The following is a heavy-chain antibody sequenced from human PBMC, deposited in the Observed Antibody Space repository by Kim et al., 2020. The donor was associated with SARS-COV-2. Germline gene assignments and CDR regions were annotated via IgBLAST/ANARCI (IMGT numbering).Heavy chain of an antibody. Sequence: SETLSLTCTVSGGSISSGGYYWSWIRQHPGKGLEWIGYIYYSGSTYYNPSLKCRVTISVDTSKNQFSLKLSSVTAADTAVYYCARGDPTSAFDIWGQGTMVTVSS. CDR2: IYYSGST. CDR3: ARGDPTSAFDI. V-gene: IGHV4-31*03. CDR1: GGSISSGGYY. J-gene: IGHJ3*02.